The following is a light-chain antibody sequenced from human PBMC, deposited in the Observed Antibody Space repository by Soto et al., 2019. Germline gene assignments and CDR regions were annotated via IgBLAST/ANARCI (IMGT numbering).Light chain of an antibody. Sequence: EIVLTQSPGTLSLSPGERATLSCRASQSVSGTYLAWYQQKPGRAPRLLIYGASSRATGIPDRFSGSGSGTDFTLTISRLEPEDFAVYYCQQYGSSFITFGQGTRLEIK. CDR3: QQYGSSFIT. CDR2: GAS. J-gene: IGKJ5*01. CDR1: QSVSGTY. V-gene: IGKV3-20*01.